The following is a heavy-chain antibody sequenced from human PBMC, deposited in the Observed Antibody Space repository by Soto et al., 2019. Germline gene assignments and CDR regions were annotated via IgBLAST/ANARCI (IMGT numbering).Heavy chain of an antibody. CDR2: IYWDYDR. CDR3: AHRLKNYYDSSGSWGNDALDV. D-gene: IGHD3-22*01. CDR1: GFSLSTRGVG. Sequence: QITLKESGPTLVKPTQTLTVTCTFSGFSLSTRGVGMGWIRQPPGKALEWLALIYWDYDRRYSPSLKSRVTVTMDTSKNQVFLPMTNVDPADTATYYCAHRLKNYYDSSGSWGNDALDVWGPGTMVTVSS. J-gene: IGHJ3*01. V-gene: IGHV2-5*02.